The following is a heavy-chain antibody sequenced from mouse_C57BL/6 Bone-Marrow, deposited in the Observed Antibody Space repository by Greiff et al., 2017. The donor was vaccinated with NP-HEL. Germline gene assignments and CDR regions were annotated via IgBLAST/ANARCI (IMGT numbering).Heavy chain of an antibody. V-gene: IGHV1-81*01. Sequence: QVHVKQSGAELARPGASVKLSCKASGYTFTSYGISWVKQRTGQGLEWIGEIYPRSGNTYYNEKFKGKATLTADKSSSTAYMELRSLTSEDSAVYFCATIYYDYDGFAYWGQGTLVTVSA. CDR3: ATIYYDYDGFAY. CDR2: IYPRSGNT. D-gene: IGHD2-4*01. CDR1: GYTFTSYG. J-gene: IGHJ3*01.